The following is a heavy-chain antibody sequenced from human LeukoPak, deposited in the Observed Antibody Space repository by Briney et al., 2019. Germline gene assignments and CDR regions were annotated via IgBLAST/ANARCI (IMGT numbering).Heavy chain of an antibody. CDR3: AREGARWEPSFSAFDI. CDR2: IYYSGNT. V-gene: IGHV4-39*02. J-gene: IGHJ3*02. CDR1: GVSISSSNSY. D-gene: IGHD1-26*01. Sequence: SETLSLTCTVSGVSISSSNSYWGWIRQPPGKGLEWIGSIYYSGNTYYNASLKSQVSISIDTSKNQFSLKLTSVTAADTAVYYCAREGARWEPSFSAFDIWGQGTMVTVSS.